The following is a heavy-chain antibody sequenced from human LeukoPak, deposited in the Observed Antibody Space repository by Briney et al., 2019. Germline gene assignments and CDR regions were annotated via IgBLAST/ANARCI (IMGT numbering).Heavy chain of an antibody. V-gene: IGHV4-4*07. CDR1: GGSISSYY. Sequence: SETLSLTCTVSGGSISSYYWSWIRQPAGKGLEWIGRIYTSGSTNYNPSLKSRVTMSVDTSKNQFSLKLSSVTAADTAVYYCARGPINSSGWYYGMDAWGQGTTVTVSS. D-gene: IGHD6-19*01. J-gene: IGHJ6*02. CDR2: IYTSGST. CDR3: ARGPINSSGWYYGMDA.